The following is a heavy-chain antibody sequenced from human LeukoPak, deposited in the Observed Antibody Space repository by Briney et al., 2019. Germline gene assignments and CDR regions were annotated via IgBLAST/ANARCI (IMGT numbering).Heavy chain of an antibody. Sequence: GESLKILRKSSGYIFNNYWSGWVRQMPGKGLEWMGIIYPGDSDTRYSPSFQGRVTISSAKSISTAYLQWMSQKASDTAMYYCARPPVGYCSSTSCYIDASDNLGQGTMVTVSS. CDR1: GYIFNNYW. J-gene: IGHJ3*02. V-gene: IGHV5-51*01. D-gene: IGHD2-2*02. CDR2: IYPGDSDT. CDR3: ARPPVGYCSSTSCYIDASDN.